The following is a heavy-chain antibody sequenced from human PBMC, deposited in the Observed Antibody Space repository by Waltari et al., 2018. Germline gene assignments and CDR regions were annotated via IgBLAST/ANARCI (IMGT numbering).Heavy chain of an antibody. CDR1: GDTVSGNSW. J-gene: IGHJ4*02. D-gene: IGHD2-2*01. CDR3: AGDRAIGLFFDY. Sequence: QVQLQESGQGLVKPSGTLSLTRAVSGDTVSGNSWWSWVRQAPEKGLEWIGQVHHSGKTHYNPSIQSRVTISLDSPKNQFSLTLKSVTAADTAVYYCAGDRAIGLFFDYWGRGTLVTVSS. V-gene: IGHV4-4*02. CDR2: VHHSGKT.